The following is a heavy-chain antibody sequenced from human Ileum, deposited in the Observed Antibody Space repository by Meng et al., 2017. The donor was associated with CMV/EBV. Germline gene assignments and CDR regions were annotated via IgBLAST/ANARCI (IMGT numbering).Heavy chain of an antibody. V-gene: IGHV4-34*01. D-gene: IGHD4/OR15-4a*01. Sequence: ETLSLTCAVYGGSFSGYYWSWIRQPPGKGLEWIGEINHSGGTNYNPSLKSRVTISVDTSKNQFSLKVTSVTAADTAVYYCASLLGVLAVGANPWGQGKLVTVSS. CDR1: GGSFSGYY. J-gene: IGHJ5*02. CDR2: INHSGGT. CDR3: ASLLGVLAVGANP.